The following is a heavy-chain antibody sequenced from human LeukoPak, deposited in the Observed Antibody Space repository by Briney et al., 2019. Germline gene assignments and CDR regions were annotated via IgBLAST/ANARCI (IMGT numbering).Heavy chain of an antibody. D-gene: IGHD2-21*02. V-gene: IGHV4-34*01. Sequence: SETLSLTCAVYGGSFSGYYWTWIRQSPGEGLEWIGEINPSGSTNYNPSLKSRGTISVDTSKNQFSLKVRSVTAADTAVYYCARGSRRTVVVTTRYYYYMDVWGKGTTVTVSS. CDR2: INPSGST. CDR1: GGSFSGYY. J-gene: IGHJ6*03. CDR3: ARGSRRTVVVTTRYYYYMDV.